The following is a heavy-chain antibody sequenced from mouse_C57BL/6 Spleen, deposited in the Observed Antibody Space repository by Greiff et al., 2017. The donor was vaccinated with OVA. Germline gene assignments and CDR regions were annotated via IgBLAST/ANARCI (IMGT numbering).Heavy chain of an antibody. CDR2: IDPSDSET. Sequence: QVQLQQPGAELVRPGSSVKLSCKASGYTFTSYWMHWVKQRPIQGLEWIGNIDPSDSETHYNQKFKDKATLTVDKSSSTAYMQLSSLTSEDSAVYYCARGRIITTVVPFAYWGQGTLVTVSA. J-gene: IGHJ3*01. D-gene: IGHD1-1*01. V-gene: IGHV1-52*01. CDR1: GYTFTSYW. CDR3: ARGRIITTVVPFAY.